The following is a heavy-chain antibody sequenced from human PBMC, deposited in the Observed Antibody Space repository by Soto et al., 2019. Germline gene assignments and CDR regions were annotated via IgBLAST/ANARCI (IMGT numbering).Heavy chain of an antibody. CDR2: ISSDGSNK. D-gene: IGHD2-2*01. V-gene: IGHV3-30*18. CDR1: GFTFSSYG. CDR3: AKDIVPAAISYYYGMDV. Sequence: GGSLRLSCAASGFTFSSYGMNWVRQAPGKGLEWVAVISSDGSNKYYEDSVKGRFTISRDNSKNQLSLQMNILRAEDTAVYYCAKDIVPAAISYYYGMDVWGQGTTVTVSS. J-gene: IGHJ6*02.